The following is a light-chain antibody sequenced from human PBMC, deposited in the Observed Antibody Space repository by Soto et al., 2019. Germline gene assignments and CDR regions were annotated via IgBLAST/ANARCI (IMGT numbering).Light chain of an antibody. CDR3: QQYYSYWT. CDR1: QSISNW. V-gene: IGKV1-5*03. CDR2: KAT. Sequence: DIQMTQSPSTLSASVGDRVTLTCRASQSISNWLAWYQQKPGKAPTRLIHKATTLENGVPSRFSGSGSGKEFTLTISSPQPDDFATYYCQQYYSYWTFGQGTKVEIK. J-gene: IGKJ1*01.